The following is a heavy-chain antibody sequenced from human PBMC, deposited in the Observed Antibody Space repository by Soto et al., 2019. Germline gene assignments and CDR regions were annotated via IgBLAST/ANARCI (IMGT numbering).Heavy chain of an antibody. Sequence: ASVKFCCKASGYTFTSYDINWVRQATGQGHECMGCMNPNSGNTGYAQKFQGRLTMTRXTXXSXXXMXLIXLRXEATAVYYCATRARYADLPYWGEAALVTV. V-gene: IGHV1-8*01. CDR3: ATRARYADLPY. CDR1: GYTFTSYD. CDR2: MNPNSGNT. J-gene: IGHJ4*02. D-gene: IGHD2-2*01.